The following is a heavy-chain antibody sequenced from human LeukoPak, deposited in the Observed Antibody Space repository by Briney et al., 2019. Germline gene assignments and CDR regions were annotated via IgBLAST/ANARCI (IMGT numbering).Heavy chain of an antibody. J-gene: IGHJ4*02. CDR2: FYDSESS. CDR1: SGSISSGGYY. V-gene: IGHV4-31*03. Sequence: TSETLSLTCTVSSGSISSGGYYWTWIRQHPGKGLEWIGFFYDSESSYFNPSLKSRVSISVDTSRNQFSLNLTSVIAADTAVYYCARGSGGDNYGSYYFDSWGQGSLVTVSS. CDR3: ARGSGGDNYGSYYFDS. D-gene: IGHD5-18*01.